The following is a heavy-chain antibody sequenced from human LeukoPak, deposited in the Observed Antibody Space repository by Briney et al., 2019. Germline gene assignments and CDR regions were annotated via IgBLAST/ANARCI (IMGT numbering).Heavy chain of an antibody. CDR3: ARGTGVSQVGGGY. J-gene: IGHJ4*02. CDR1: GCTFSGHH. D-gene: IGHD2-15*01. V-gene: IGHV1-2*02. Sequence: ASVKVSCKASGCTFSGHHIHWVRQAPGQGLEWMGWINPKSGGTYYAQNFEGRVTMTTDTSISTAYMELSRLRSDDTAVYYCARGTGVSQVGGGYWGQGTLVTVST. CDR2: INPKSGGT.